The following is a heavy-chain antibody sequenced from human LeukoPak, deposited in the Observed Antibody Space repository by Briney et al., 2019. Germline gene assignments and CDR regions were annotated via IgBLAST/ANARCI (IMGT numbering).Heavy chain of an antibody. D-gene: IGHD6-6*01. Sequence: SETLSLTCAVYGGSFSGCYWSWIRQPPGKGLEWIGEINRSGSTNYNPSLKSRVTISVDTSKNQFSLKLSSVTAADTAVYYCARRILYSSSALYYYYYYMDVWGKGTTVTVSS. CDR2: INRSGST. V-gene: IGHV4-34*01. J-gene: IGHJ6*03. CDR3: ARRILYSSSALYYYYYYMDV. CDR1: GGSFSGCY.